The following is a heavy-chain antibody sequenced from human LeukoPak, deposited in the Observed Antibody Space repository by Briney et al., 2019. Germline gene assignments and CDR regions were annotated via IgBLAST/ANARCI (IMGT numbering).Heavy chain of an antibody. Sequence: GASVKVSCKASGYTFTGYYMHWVRQAPGQGLEWMGWINPNSGGTNYAQKFQGRVTMTRDTSISTAYMELSRLRSDGTAVYYCARDRRIVLNPDYFDYWGQGTLVTVSS. CDR3: ARDRRIVLNPDYFDY. CDR1: GYTFTGYY. V-gene: IGHV1-2*02. J-gene: IGHJ4*02. CDR2: INPNSGGT. D-gene: IGHD2-8*02.